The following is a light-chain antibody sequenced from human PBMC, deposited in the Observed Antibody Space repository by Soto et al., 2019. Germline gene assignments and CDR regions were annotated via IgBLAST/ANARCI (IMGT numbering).Light chain of an antibody. V-gene: IGKV3-20*01. J-gene: IGKJ1*01. Sequence: LRPCPESQSLSSEERATRSGSACQSVSSIYLAWYQHKPGQAPRLLIYGASTRATGIPDRFRGSASGTCCTRTISRLEPEDSAVYYCHLYGTAPTRTFSQGTKGDIK. CDR3: HLYGTAPTRT. CDR1: QSVSSIY. CDR2: GAS.